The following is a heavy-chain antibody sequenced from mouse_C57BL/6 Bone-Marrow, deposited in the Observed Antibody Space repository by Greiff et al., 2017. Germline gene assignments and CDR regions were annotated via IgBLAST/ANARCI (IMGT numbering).Heavy chain of an antibody. J-gene: IGHJ2*01. CDR2: IHPNSGST. CDR1: GYTFTSYW. Sequence: QVQLQQPGAELVKPGASVKLSCKASGYTFTSYWMHWVKQRPGQGLEWIGMIHPNSGSTNYNEKFKSKATLTVDKSSSTAYRQLSSLTSEDSAVYYGARENYHGRGVYYFDYGGQGTTLTVSA. CDR3: ARENYHGRGVYYFDY. V-gene: IGHV1-64*01. D-gene: IGHD1-1*01.